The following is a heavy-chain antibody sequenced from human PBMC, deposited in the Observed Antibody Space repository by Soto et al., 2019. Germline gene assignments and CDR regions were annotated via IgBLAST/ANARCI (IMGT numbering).Heavy chain of an antibody. D-gene: IGHD2-2*01. Sequence: GASVKVSCKVSGYTLTELSMHWVRQAPGKGLEWKGGFDPEDGETIYAQKFQGRVTMTEDTSTDTAYMELSSLRSEDTAVYYCATSGFKRYCSSTSCYVSLVEDNWGQGTLVTVSS. CDR1: GYTLTELS. J-gene: IGHJ4*02. V-gene: IGHV1-24*01. CDR3: ATSGFKRYCSSTSCYVSLVEDN. CDR2: FDPEDGET.